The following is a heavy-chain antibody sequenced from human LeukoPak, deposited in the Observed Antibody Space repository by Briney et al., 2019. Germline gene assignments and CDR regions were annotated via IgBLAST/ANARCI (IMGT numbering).Heavy chain of an antibody. CDR1: GGSISSYY. CDR2: IHHSGST. V-gene: IGHV4-59*01. J-gene: IGHJ3*02. D-gene: IGHD4-17*01. Sequence: PSETLSLTCTVSGGSISSYYWSWIRQPPGKGLEWIGYIHHSGSTNHNPSLKSRVSISVDTSKNQFSLKLSSVTAADTAVYYCARDNGANSGAFDIWGQGTMVTVSS. CDR3: ARDNGANSGAFDI.